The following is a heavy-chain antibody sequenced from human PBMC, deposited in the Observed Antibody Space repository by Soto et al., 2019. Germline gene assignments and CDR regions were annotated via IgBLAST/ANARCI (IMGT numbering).Heavy chain of an antibody. V-gene: IGHV2-70*04. CDR3: ARTTNTGTDY. CDR1: GFSLTSSEML. Sequence: SGPTLVNPTQTLTLTCTFSGFSLTSSEMLVTWIRQPPGKALEWLARIDWDGEKFYSSSLRTRLTISKDSSKNQVVLTMTNMDPVDTATYYCARTTNTGTDYWGQGTLVTVSS. D-gene: IGHD1-1*01. CDR2: IDWDGEK. J-gene: IGHJ4*02.